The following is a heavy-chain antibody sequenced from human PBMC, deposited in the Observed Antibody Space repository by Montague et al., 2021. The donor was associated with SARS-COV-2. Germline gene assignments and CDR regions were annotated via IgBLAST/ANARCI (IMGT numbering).Heavy chain of an antibody. CDR1: GFTFSRYS. J-gene: IGHJ4*02. V-gene: IGHV3-48*04. CDR2: ILITSGAI. D-gene: IGHD1-1*01. CDR3: ARSWNWNDLQIDY. Sequence: SLRLSCAASGFTFSRYSLNWVRQAPGKGLEWVSFILITSGAIFYADSVKGRFTISIDDAKNSLYLQMTSLAAEDTAVYYCARSWNWNDLQIDYWGQGTLVTVSS.